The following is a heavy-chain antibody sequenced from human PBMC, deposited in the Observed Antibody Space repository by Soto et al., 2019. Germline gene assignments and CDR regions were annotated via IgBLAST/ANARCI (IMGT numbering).Heavy chain of an antibody. CDR3: ARFMVRGVIAYGMDV. V-gene: IGHV1-46*01. CDR1: GYTFTSYY. D-gene: IGHD3-10*01. Sequence: QVQLVQSGAEVKKPGASVKVSCKASGYTFTSYYMHWVRQAPGQGLEWMGIINPSGGSTSYAQKCQGRVTMTRDTSTSTVYMELSSLRSEDTAVYYCARFMVRGVIAYGMDVWGQGTTVTVSS. CDR2: INPSGGST. J-gene: IGHJ6*02.